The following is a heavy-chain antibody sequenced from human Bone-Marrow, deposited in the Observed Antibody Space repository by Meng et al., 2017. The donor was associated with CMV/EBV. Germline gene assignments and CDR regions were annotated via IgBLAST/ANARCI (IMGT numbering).Heavy chain of an antibody. V-gene: IGHV3-48*01. D-gene: IGHD3-22*01. CDR1: GFTFSSYS. Sequence: GGSLRLSCAASGFTFSSYSMNWVRQAPGKGLEWVSYISSSSSTIYYADSVKGRFTISRDNAKNSLYLQMNSLRAEDTAVYYCSRGLLDYYDSSGYYYELPYYYYYGMAVWGQGNTVTVSS. J-gene: IGHJ6*02. CDR2: ISSSSSTI. CDR3: SRGLLDYYDSSGYYYELPYYYYYGMAV.